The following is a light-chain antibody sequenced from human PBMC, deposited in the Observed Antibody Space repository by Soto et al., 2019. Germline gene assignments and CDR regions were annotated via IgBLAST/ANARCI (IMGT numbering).Light chain of an antibody. Sequence: QAVVTQPPSVSGAPGQRVTISCTGSSSNIGARYDVHWYQQLPGAAPRLIIYGNSNRPSGVPERISGSNSGTSASLAITGLQAEDEADYYCQSYDSSLGGSVFGTGTKLTVL. CDR3: QSYDSSLGGSV. CDR1: SSNIGARYD. J-gene: IGLJ1*01. CDR2: GNS. V-gene: IGLV1-40*01.